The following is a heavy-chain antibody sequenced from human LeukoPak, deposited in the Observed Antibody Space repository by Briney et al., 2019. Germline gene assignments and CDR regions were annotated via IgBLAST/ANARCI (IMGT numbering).Heavy chain of an antibody. CDR3: ARDLDVRFVITAYDACDI. Sequence: PGGSLRLSCAASGFTFSSYSMTWVRQAPGKGLEWVSNIKQDGSEKYYVDSVKGRFTISRDNALNSLYLQMNSLGAEDTAVYYCARDLDVRFVITAYDACDIWGQGTMVTVSS. V-gene: IGHV3-7*01. J-gene: IGHJ3*02. D-gene: IGHD3-16*02. CDR2: IKQDGSEK. CDR1: GFTFSSYS.